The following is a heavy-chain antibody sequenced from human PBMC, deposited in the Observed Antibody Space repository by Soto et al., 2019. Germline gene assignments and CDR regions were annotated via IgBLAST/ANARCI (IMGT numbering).Heavy chain of an antibody. D-gene: IGHD2-2*01. V-gene: IGHV1-3*01. J-gene: IGHJ4*02. CDR3: AVSIVVVPAANWNYFDY. CDR1: GYTFTSYA. CDR2: INAGNGNT. Sequence: GASVKVSCKASGYTFTSYAMHWVRQAPGQRLEWMGWINAGNGNTKYSQKFQGRVTITRDTSASTAYMELSSLRSEDTAVYYCAVSIVVVPAANWNYFDYWGQGTLVTVSS.